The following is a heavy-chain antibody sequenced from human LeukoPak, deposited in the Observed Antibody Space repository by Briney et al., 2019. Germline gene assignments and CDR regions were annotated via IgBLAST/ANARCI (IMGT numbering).Heavy chain of an antibody. CDR1: GFTFSSYS. CDR3: AGETTYYYDSTGAFDI. V-gene: IGHV3-48*02. J-gene: IGHJ3*02. CDR2: ISSSSSTI. Sequence: GGSLRLSCAASGFTFSSYSMNWVRQAPGKGLEWVSYISSSSSTIYYADSVKGRFTISRDNAKNSLYLQMNSLRDEDTAVYYCAGETTYYYDSTGAFDIWGQGTMVTVSS. D-gene: IGHD3-22*01.